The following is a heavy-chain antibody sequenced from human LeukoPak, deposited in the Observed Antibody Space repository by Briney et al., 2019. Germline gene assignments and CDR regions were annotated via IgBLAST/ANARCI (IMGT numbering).Heavy chain of an antibody. J-gene: IGHJ4*02. Sequence: SETLSLTCAVYGGSFSGYYWSWIRQPPGKGLEWIGEINHSGSTNYNPSLKSRVTISVDTSKNQFSLKLSSVTAADTALYYCAKDPELHSGSPGGFDYWGQGTLVTVSS. CDR3: AKDPELHSGSPGGFDY. V-gene: IGHV4-34*01. CDR2: INHSGST. D-gene: IGHD1-26*01. CDR1: GGSFSGYY.